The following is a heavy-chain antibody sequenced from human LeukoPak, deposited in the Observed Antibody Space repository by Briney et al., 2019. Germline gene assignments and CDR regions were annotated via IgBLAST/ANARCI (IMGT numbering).Heavy chain of an antibody. Sequence: GGSLRLSRAASGFTFSSYSMNWVRQAPGKGLEWVSSISSSSSYIYYADSVKGRFTISRDNAKNSLYLQMNSLRAEDTAVYYCARDGYDFWSGYYYYYYGMDVWGQGTTVTVSS. CDR1: GFTFSSYS. J-gene: IGHJ6*02. V-gene: IGHV3-21*01. CDR3: ARDGYDFWSGYYYYYYGMDV. D-gene: IGHD3-3*01. CDR2: ISSSSSYI.